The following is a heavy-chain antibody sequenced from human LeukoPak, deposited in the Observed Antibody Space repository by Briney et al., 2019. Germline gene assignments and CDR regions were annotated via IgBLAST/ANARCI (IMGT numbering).Heavy chain of an antibody. CDR3: VKSGGYGLIDY. CDR1: GDSFNNGLY. V-gene: IGHV4-38-2*02. J-gene: IGHJ4*02. D-gene: IGHD1-26*01. CDR2: IPDSGNT. Sequence: SETLSLTCTVSGDSFNNGLYWGWIRQPPGKGLEWIGSIPDSGNTYYNPSLQSRVTISIDTSKNQFSLRLNSVSAADTAMYYCVKSGGYGLIDYWGQGTLVTVSS.